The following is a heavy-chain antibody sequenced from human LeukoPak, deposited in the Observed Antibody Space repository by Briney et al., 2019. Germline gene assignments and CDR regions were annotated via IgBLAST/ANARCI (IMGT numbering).Heavy chain of an antibody. V-gene: IGHV1-69*13. CDR2: IIPIFGTA. Sequence: SVKVSCKASGGTFSSYAISWVRQAPGQGLEWMGGIIPIFGTANYAQKFQGRVTITADESTSTAYMELSSLRSEDTAVYYCAREGRYYYDSNNWFDPWGQGTLVTVSS. CDR1: GGTFSSYA. D-gene: IGHD3-22*01. CDR3: AREGRYYYDSNNWFDP. J-gene: IGHJ5*02.